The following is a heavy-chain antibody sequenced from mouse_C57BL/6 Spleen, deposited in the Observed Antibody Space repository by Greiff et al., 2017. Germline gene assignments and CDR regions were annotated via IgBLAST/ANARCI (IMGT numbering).Heavy chain of an antibody. J-gene: IGHJ2*01. CDR2: IYPGDGDT. CDR1: GYAFSSYW. CDR3: ARSGGGIYDGYPFDY. D-gene: IGHD2-3*01. V-gene: IGHV1-80*01. Sequence: QVQLQQSGAELVKPGASVKISCKASGYAFSSYWMNWVKQRPGKGLEWIGQIYPGDGDTNYNGKFKGKATLTADKSSSTAYMQLSSLTSEDSAVXFCARSGGGIYDGYPFDYWGQGTTRTVSS.